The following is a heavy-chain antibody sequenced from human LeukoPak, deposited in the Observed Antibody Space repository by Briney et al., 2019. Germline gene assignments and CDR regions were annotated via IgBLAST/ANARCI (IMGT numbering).Heavy chain of an antibody. CDR2: IYPGDSDT. J-gene: IGHJ4*02. D-gene: IGHD5-18*01. V-gene: IGHV5-51*01. CDR1: GYSFAPSW. Sequence: GESLKISCKGSGYSFAPSWIAWVRQLPGKGLEWMGIIYPGDSDTKYSPSFQGQVTISADKSISTAYLQWSSLKASDTAMYYCARGYSYPKGWDYWGQGTLVTVSS. CDR3: ARGYSYPKGWDY.